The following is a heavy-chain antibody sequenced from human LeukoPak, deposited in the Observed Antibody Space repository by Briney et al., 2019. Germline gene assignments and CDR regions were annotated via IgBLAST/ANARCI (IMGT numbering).Heavy chain of an antibody. CDR3: ASDGRRVGSTTSSYFDY. Sequence: GGSLRLSCAASGFAFSNYGMHWVRQAPGKGLGWVATISYDGKNEYYEDSVKGRFTISRDNSKSTLYLEMNSLRAEDTAVYYCASDGRRVGSTTSSYFDYWGQGTLVTVSS. V-gene: IGHV3-30*03. J-gene: IGHJ4*02. CDR1: GFAFSNYG. D-gene: IGHD1-26*01. CDR2: ISYDGKNE.